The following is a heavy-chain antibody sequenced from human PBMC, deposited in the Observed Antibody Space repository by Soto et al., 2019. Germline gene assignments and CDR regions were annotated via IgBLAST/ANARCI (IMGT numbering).Heavy chain of an antibody. V-gene: IGHV3-23*01. CDR3: AKEWGQWLPPAGGLDAFDI. D-gene: IGHD6-19*01. CDR1: GFTFSSYA. CDR2: ISGSGGST. J-gene: IGHJ3*02. Sequence: GGSLRLSCAASGFTFSSYAMSWVRQAPGKGLEWVSAISGSGGSTYYADSVKGRFTISRDNSKNTRYLQMNSLRAEDTAVYYCAKEWGQWLPPAGGLDAFDIWGQGTMVTVSS.